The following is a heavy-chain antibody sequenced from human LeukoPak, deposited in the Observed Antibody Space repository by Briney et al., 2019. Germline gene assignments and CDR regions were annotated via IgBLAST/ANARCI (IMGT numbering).Heavy chain of an antibody. J-gene: IGHJ4*02. CDR1: GLTFSSYA. D-gene: IGHD2-15*01. Sequence: GGSLRLSCAASGLTFSSYAMSWVRQAPGKRLEWVSTISGSRGSTYYADSVKGRFTISRDNSKNTLYLQMNSLRAEDTAVYYCARAFVVVVAANYYFDYWGQGTLVTVSS. CDR2: ISGSRGST. V-gene: IGHV3-23*01. CDR3: ARAFVVVVAANYYFDY.